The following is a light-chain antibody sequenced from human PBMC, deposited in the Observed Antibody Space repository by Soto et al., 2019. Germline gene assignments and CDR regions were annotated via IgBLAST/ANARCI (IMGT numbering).Light chain of an antibody. J-gene: IGKJ1*01. Sequence: EIVMTQSPAPLSVSPGEIATLSCRASQSVSSNLAWYQQKLGQAPRLLIYGASTRTPGIPARFSGSGSWTEFTLVISSLQSEDIAVYYCQDYDDWPTWTFGQGTKVEIK. V-gene: IGKV3-15*01. CDR2: GAS. CDR3: QDYDDWPTWT. CDR1: QSVSSN.